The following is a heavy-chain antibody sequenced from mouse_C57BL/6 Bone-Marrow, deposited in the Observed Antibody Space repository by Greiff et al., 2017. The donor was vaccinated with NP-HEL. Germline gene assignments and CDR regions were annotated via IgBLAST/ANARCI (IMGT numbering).Heavy chain of an antibody. V-gene: IGHV5-16*01. CDR1: GFTFSDYY. Sequence: EVKLMESEGGLVQPGSSMKLSCTASGFTFSDYYMAWVRQVPEKGLEWVANINYDGSSTYYLDSLKSRFIISRDNAKNILYLQMSSLKSEDTATYYCARRDGYDRGFDYWGQGTTLTVSS. CDR2: INYDGSST. CDR3: ARRDGYDRGFDY. J-gene: IGHJ2*01. D-gene: IGHD2-2*01.